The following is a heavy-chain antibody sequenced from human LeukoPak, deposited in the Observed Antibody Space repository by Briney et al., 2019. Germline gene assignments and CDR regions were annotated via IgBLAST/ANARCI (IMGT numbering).Heavy chain of an antibody. D-gene: IGHD1-7*01. CDR2: ISYDGSNK. CDR3: AKGPPITGTSNFDY. V-gene: IGHV3-30*18. Sequence: GRSLRLSCAASGFTFSSYGMHWVRQAPGKGLEWVAVISYDGSNKYYADSVKGRFTISRDNSKNTLYLQTNSLRAEDTAVYYCAKGPPITGTSNFDYWGQGTLVTVSS. CDR1: GFTFSSYG. J-gene: IGHJ4*02.